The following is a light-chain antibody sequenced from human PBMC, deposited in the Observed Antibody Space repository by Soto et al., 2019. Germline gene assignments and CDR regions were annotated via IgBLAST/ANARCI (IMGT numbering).Light chain of an antibody. Sequence: EVVKTQSPATQSVSPGERATVSCRASQSVGTNLAWYQQKPGQAPRLLIYGASTRATGIPARFSGSGSGTEFTLTISSLQSEDFAVYYCQQYNNWPPLTFGGGTKVEIK. J-gene: IGKJ4*01. V-gene: IGKV3-15*01. CDR3: QQYNNWPPLT. CDR1: QSVGTN. CDR2: GAS.